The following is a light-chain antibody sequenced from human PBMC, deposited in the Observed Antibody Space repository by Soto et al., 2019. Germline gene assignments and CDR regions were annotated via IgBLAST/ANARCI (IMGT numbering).Light chain of an antibody. CDR3: QQSYSTPRT. CDR1: HSINDW. J-gene: IGKJ1*01. Sequence: DNPLTQSPSSLSASVGDRVTITCRARHSINDWLAWYQQKPGKAPKLLIYDASSLESGVPSRFSGGGSGTDFTHTISSLQPEDFATYYCQQSYSTPRTFGQGTKGGYQ. CDR2: DAS. V-gene: IGKV1-39*01.